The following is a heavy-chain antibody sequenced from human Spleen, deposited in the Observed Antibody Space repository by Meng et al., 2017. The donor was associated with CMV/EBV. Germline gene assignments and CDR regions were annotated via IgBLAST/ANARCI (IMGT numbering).Heavy chain of an antibody. D-gene: IGHD3-22*01. Sequence: QVQLQESGPGLVKPSETLSLTCPVSGGSISSYYWSWIRQPAGKGLEWIGRIYTSGSTNYNPSLKSRVTMSVDTSKNQFSLKLSSVTAADTAVYYCATYSYYYDSSGYYQYWYFDLWGRGTLVTVSS. V-gene: IGHV4-4*07. CDR3: ATYSYYYDSSGYYQYWYFDL. J-gene: IGHJ2*01. CDR2: IYTSGST. CDR1: GGSISSYY.